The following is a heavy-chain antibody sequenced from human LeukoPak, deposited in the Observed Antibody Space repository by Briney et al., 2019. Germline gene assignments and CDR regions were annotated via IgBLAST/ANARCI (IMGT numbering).Heavy chain of an antibody. Sequence: SETLSLTCTVSGVSFSSYYWTWIRQPAVNGLEWIGRIFSSGNTNYNPSLESRVTMSIDTSKNQFSLKLTSVTAADTAVYYCARERGNLRGDAFDIWGQGTMVTVSS. CDR1: GVSFSSYY. CDR2: IFSSGNT. J-gene: IGHJ3*02. CDR3: ARERGNLRGDAFDI. V-gene: IGHV4-4*07. D-gene: IGHD1-26*01.